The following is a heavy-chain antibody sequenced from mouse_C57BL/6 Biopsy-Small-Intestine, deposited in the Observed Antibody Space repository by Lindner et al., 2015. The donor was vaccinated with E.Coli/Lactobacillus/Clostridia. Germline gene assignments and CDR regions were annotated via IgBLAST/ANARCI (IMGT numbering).Heavy chain of an antibody. CDR1: GYTFTDYN. D-gene: IGHD1-1*01. CDR2: FYPNNGGT. CDR3: VRYYGDY. V-gene: IGHV1-34*02. J-gene: IGHJ2*01. Sequence: VQLQESGPELVKPGASVKISCKASGYTFTDYNMDWVKQSHGKSLEWIGYFYPNNGGTDYNQKFKNKATLTVDKSSSTAYMELHSLTSEDSAVYYCVRYYGDYWGQGTTLTVSS.